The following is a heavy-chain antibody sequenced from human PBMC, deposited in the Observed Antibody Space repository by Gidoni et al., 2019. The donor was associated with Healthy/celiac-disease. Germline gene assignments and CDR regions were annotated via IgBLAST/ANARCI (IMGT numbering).Heavy chain of an antibody. V-gene: IGHV3-30-3*01. CDR2: ISYDGSNK. CDR3: ARCNDRLRLGELFLDY. CDR1: GFTFCSYA. D-gene: IGHD3-16*01. Sequence: QVQLVESGGGVVQPGRSLRLPCAASGFTFCSYAMHWVRQAPGKGLEWVAVISYDGSNKYYADSVKGRFTISRDNSKNTLYLQRNSLRAEDTAVYYCARCNDRLRLGELFLDYWGQGTLVTVSS. J-gene: IGHJ4*02.